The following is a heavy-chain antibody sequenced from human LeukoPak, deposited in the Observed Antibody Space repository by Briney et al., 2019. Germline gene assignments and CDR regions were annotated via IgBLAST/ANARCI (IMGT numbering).Heavy chain of an antibody. CDR1: GFTFRTYA. Sequence: QPGGSLRLSCSASGFTFRTYAMHWVRQAPGKGLEYVSGINNNGGNTNYVDSVKGSFTISRDNSKNTLYLQMSSLRAEDTAVYYCVKDGGDSGWYYHFDYWGQGTLVTVSS. V-gene: IGHV3-64D*06. J-gene: IGHJ4*02. CDR2: INNNGGNT. CDR3: VKDGGDSGWYYHFDY. D-gene: IGHD6-19*01.